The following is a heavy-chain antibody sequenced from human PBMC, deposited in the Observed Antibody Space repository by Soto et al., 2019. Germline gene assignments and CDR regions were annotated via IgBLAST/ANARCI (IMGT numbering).Heavy chain of an antibody. Sequence: QVQLVESGGGVVQPGRSLRLSCAASGFTFSNYGMHWVRQAPGKGLEWVAVISYDGSNKYYADSVTGRFTISRDNSKNTLYLQMNSLSAEDTAVYYCAKLLTRSPVADPWYYGMDVWGQGTTVTVSS. J-gene: IGHJ6*02. CDR3: AKLLTRSPVADPWYYGMDV. D-gene: IGHD6-19*01. V-gene: IGHV3-30*18. CDR2: ISYDGSNK. CDR1: GFTFSNYG.